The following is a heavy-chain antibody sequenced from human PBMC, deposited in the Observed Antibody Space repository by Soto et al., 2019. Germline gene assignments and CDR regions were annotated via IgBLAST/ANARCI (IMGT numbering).Heavy chain of an antibody. CDR2: INPSGGST. J-gene: IGHJ6*02. D-gene: IGHD3-10*01. V-gene: IGHV1-46*01. Sequence: ASVKVSCKASGYTFTSYYMHWVRQAPGQGLEGMGIINPSGGSTSYAQKFQGRVTMTRDTSTSTVYMELSSLRSEDTAVSYCARDLLLWFGELFSPTSYYYYGMDVWGPGTTVTVSS. CDR3: ARDLLLWFGELFSPTSYYYYGMDV. CDR1: GYTFTSYY.